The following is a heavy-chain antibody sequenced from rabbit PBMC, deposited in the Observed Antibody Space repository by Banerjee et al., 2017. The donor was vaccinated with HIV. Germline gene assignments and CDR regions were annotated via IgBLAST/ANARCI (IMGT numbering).Heavy chain of an antibody. CDR1: GFSLSSSYR. J-gene: IGHJ4*01. CDR3: ARYGGDYYYNL. V-gene: IGHV1S45*01. D-gene: IGHD2-1*01. Sequence: QQQLEESGGGLVKPGGTLTLTCKASGFSLSSSYRICWVRQAPGKGLEWIACIYTGDGDTYFASWAKGRFAISITSSTTVTLQMTSLTAADTATYFCARYGGDYYYNLWGPGTLVTVS. CDR2: IYTGDGDT.